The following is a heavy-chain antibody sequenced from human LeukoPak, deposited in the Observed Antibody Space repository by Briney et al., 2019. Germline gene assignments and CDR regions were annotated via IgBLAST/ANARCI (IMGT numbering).Heavy chain of an antibody. CDR2: IYPRDGST. V-gene: IGHV1-46*01. Sequence: ASVSVSCKASGYSFTSNYIHWVRQAPGQGLEWMGMIYPRDGSTSYAQKFQGRVTVTRDTSTSTVHMELSGLRSEDTAVYYCARDQEAFDYWGQGTLVTVSS. CDR1: GYSFTSNY. J-gene: IGHJ4*02. CDR3: ARDQEAFDY.